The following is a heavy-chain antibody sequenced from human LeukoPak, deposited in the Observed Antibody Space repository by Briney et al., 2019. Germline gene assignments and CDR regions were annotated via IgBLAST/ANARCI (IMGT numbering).Heavy chain of an antibody. V-gene: IGHV4-59*01. CDR3: ARGPYYYNSDAAYYFDY. D-gene: IGHD3-22*01. J-gene: IGHJ4*02. Sequence: SATLSLTCTVSGGSLSSYYWSWIRQSPGKGLEWIGYIYYNGNSNYNPSLKSRVTISVDTSKNQFSLKVNSVTAADTAVYYCARGPYYYNSDAAYYFDYWGQGALVTVSS. CDR2: IYYNGNS. CDR1: GGSLSSYY.